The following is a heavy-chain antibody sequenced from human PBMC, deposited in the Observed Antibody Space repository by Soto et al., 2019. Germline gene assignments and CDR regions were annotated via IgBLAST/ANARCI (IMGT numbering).Heavy chain of an antibody. CDR2: IYHTGRT. D-gene: IGHD2-15*01. CDR3: VRDGAGGYGLGWFYP. V-gene: IGHV4-31*01. Sequence: QVQLQESGPGLVKPSQTLSLTCTVSGGSISRGGYYYNWIRHHPGKGLEWIGYIYHTGRTNYNPSLKCLVNIAVATSKNQLSRELRSVTAADTAVYYWVRDGAGGYGLGWFYPWGQGALVTVSA. J-gene: IGHJ5*01. CDR1: GGSISRGGYY.